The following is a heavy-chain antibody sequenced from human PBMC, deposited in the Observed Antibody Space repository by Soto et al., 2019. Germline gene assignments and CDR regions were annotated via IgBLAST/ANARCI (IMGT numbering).Heavy chain of an antibody. V-gene: IGHV1-18*04. CDR1: GYTFTSYG. J-gene: IGHJ5*02. CDR2: ISAYNGNT. D-gene: IGHD1-26*01. Sequence: ASVKFSCKASGYTFTSYGISWVRQALGQGLEWMGWISAYNGNTNYAQKLQGRVTMTTDTSTSTAYMELRSLRSDDTAVYYCARGASGSYSKPFDPWGQGTLVTVSS. CDR3: ARGASGSYSKPFDP.